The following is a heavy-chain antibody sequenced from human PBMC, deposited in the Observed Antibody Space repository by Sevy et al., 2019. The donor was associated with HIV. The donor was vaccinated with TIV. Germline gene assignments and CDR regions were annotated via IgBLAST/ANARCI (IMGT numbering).Heavy chain of an antibody. J-gene: IGHJ4*02. D-gene: IGHD3-10*01. Sequence: GGSLRLSCAASGFTFSSYWMSWVRQAPGKGLEWVANIKKDGTDKFYVDSVKGRFSISRDNDENSLYLEMNSLRVEDTAVYYCARDRRVEYGGSDYWGQGTLVTVSS. CDR1: GFTFSSYW. CDR2: IKKDGTDK. V-gene: IGHV3-7*03. CDR3: ARDRRVEYGGSDY.